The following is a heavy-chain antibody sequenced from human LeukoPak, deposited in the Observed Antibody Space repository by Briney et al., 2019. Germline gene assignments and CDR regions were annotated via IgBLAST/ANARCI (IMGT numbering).Heavy chain of an antibody. CDR1: GYTFTGYY. CDR3: ASLSSSSRSPFDY. V-gene: IGHV1-2*02. J-gene: IGHJ4*02. Sequence: ASVKVSCKASGYTFTGYYMHWVRQAPGLGLEWMGWINPNSGGTNYAQKFQGRVTMTRDTSISTAYMELSRLRSDDTAVYYCASLSSSSRSPFDYWGQGTLVTVSS. D-gene: IGHD6-6*01. CDR2: INPNSGGT.